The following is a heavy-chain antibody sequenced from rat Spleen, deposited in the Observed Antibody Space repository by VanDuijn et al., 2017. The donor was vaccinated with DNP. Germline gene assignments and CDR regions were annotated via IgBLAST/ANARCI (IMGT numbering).Heavy chain of an antibody. V-gene: IGHV5-27*01. Sequence: EVQLVESGGGLVQPGRSLKLSCAASGFTFSDYYMAWVRQAPKKGLECVASISPSGGSTYYRGSVKGRFTISRDKAKSTLYLQMDSLRSEDTATYYCATLDGSYYFHYLDYWGQGVMVTVSS. CDR1: GFTFSDYY. D-gene: IGHD1-12*02. J-gene: IGHJ2*01. CDR2: ISPSGGST. CDR3: ATLDGSYYFHYLDY.